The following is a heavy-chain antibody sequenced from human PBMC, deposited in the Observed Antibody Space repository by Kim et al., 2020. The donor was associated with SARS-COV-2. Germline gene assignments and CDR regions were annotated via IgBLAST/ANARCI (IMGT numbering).Heavy chain of an antibody. Sequence: ASVKVSCKASGYTFTSYGISWVRQAPGQGLEWMGWISAYNGNTNYAQKLQGRVTMTTDTSTSTAYMELRSLRSDDTAVYYCARDFVDILRGNGLTFDIWGQGTMVTVSS. CDR1: GYTFTSYG. CDR3: ARDFVDILRGNGLTFDI. D-gene: IGHD3-10*01. CDR2: ISAYNGNT. V-gene: IGHV1-18*04. J-gene: IGHJ3*02.